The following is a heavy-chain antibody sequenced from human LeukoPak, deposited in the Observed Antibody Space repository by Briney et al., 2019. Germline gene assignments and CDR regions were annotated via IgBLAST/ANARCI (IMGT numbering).Heavy chain of an antibody. Sequence: AASVKVSCKASGYTFTSYDINWVRQATGQGLEWMGWMNPNSGNTGYVQKFQGRVTMTRNTSISTAFMELSSLRSEDTAIYYCVRGRGNGRPENYFDYWGQGTLVTVPS. D-gene: IGHD2-8*01. V-gene: IGHV1-8*01. CDR2: MNPNSGNT. J-gene: IGHJ4*02. CDR1: GYTFTSYD. CDR3: VRGRGNGRPENYFDY.